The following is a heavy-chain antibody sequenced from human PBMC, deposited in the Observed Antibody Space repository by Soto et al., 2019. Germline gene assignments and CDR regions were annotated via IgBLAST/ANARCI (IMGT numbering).Heavy chain of an antibody. CDR1: GGSISSSSYY. Sequence: SETLSLTCTVSGGSISSSSYYWGWIRQPPGKGLEWIGSIYYSGSTYYNPSLKSRVTISVDTSKNQFSLKLSSVTAADTAVYYCARVTVAGTRVDYWGQGTLVTVSS. V-gene: IGHV4-39*01. CDR2: IYYSGST. J-gene: IGHJ4*02. D-gene: IGHD6-19*01. CDR3: ARVTVAGTRVDY.